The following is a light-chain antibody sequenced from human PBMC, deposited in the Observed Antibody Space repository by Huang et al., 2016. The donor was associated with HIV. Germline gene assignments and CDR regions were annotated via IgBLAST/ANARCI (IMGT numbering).Light chain of an antibody. CDR3: QQYDNLPPKVT. Sequence: DIQMTQSPSSLSASVGDRVTITCQASQDISNYLNWYQQKPGKAPKLLIYDASNLETGVPSRFSGSGAGTDFTFTISSLQPEDIATYYCQQYDNLPPKVTFGPGTKVDIK. CDR2: DAS. J-gene: IGKJ3*01. V-gene: IGKV1-33*01. CDR1: QDISNY.